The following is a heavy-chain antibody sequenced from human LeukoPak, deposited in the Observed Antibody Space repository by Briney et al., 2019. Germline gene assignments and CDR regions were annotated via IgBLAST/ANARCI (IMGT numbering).Heavy chain of an antibody. CDR1: GYTFTIYY. D-gene: IGHD4-23*01. CDR3: ARVHGGNSGLSAFDI. CDR2: INPSGGST. V-gene: IGHV1-46*01. Sequence: ASVKVSCKASGYTFTIYYIHWVRQAPGQGLEWMGLINPSGGSTNYAQKFQGRVTMTRDTSTSTVYMELSSLRSEDTAVYYCARVHGGNSGLSAFDIWGQGTMVTVSS. J-gene: IGHJ3*02.